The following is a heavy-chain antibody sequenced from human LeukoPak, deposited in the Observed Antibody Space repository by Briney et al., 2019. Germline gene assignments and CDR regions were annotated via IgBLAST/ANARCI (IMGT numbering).Heavy chain of an antibody. D-gene: IGHD3-10*01. CDR2: IYYSGST. CDR1: GGSISSYY. Sequence: SETLSLTCTVSGGSISSYYWSWIRQPPGKGLEWIGYIYYSGSTNYDPSLKSRVTISVDTSKNQFSLKLSSVTAADTAVYYCARVPSLRSGSYSPRNWFDPWGQGTLVTVSS. CDR3: ARVPSLRSGSYSPRNWFDP. J-gene: IGHJ5*02. V-gene: IGHV4-59*12.